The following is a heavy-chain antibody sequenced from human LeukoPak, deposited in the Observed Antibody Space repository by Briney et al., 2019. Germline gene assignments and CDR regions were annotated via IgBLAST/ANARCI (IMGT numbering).Heavy chain of an antibody. J-gene: IGHJ4*02. CDR1: GFTFTTYA. V-gene: IGHV3-23*01. CDR2: IKSSDNSA. D-gene: IGHD4-17*01. CDR3: AKVVGDFNF. Sequence: GGSLRLSCTASGFTFTTYAMSWVRQATGKGLEWVAAIKSSDNSAYYTDSVKGRFTISRDNSKNTLFLQMNSLRAEDTAVYYCAKVVGDFNFWGQGTLVTVSS.